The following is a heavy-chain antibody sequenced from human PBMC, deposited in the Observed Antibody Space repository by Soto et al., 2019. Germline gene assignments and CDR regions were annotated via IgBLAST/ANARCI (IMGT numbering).Heavy chain of an antibody. D-gene: IGHD1-1*01. CDR3: EKRGTPSRTFDY. CDR1: GFTFNTYG. Sequence: LGGSLRLSCTTSGFTFNTYGMYWVRQAPGKGLEWVASVWCSGSSTYYGDSVKGRFAISRDNSKDTLYLQMNSLRAEDTAVYYCEKRGTPSRTFDYWGPGNLVTVSS. J-gene: IGHJ4*02. V-gene: IGHV3-23*05. CDR2: VWCSGSST.